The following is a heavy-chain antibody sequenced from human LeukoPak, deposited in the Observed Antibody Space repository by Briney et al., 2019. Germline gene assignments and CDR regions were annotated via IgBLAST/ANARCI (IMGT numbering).Heavy chain of an antibody. V-gene: IGHV4-34*01. D-gene: IGHD3-16*02. CDR3: ARDPGGVIVPWRDDY. CDR1: GGSFSGYY. J-gene: IGHJ4*02. CDR2: INHSGST. Sequence: PSETLSLTCAVYGGSFSGYYWSWIRQPPGKGLEWIGEINHSGSTNYNPSLKSRVTISVDTSKNQFSLKLSSVTAADTAVYYCARDPGGVIVPWRDDYWGQGTLVTVSS.